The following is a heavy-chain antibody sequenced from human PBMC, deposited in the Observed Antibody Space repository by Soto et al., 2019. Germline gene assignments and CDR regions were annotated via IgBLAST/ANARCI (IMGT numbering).Heavy chain of an antibody. D-gene: IGHD2-2*01. V-gene: IGHV3-64*02. CDR2: ISSDGGST. J-gene: IGHJ4*02. CDR1: GFTFSSYA. CDR3: ARVKGCSSTTCRGPFDY. Sequence: PGGSLRLSCAASGFTFSSYAMHWVRQAPGKGLEYVSEISSDGGSTFYADSVKGRFTISSDNSKNTLYLRMGSLRVEDMAVYFCARVKGCSSTTCRGPFDYWGRGSLVTVSS.